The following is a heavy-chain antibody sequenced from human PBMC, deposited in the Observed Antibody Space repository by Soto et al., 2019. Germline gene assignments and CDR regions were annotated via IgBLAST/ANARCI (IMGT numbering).Heavy chain of an antibody. D-gene: IGHD6-13*01. Sequence: SETLSVTCTVSGGSVSNYYWTWIRQPPGKGLEWISYINYSGSTDHSPSLKSRVTISIDTSKNQFSLRLISVTAADTAVYYCGRLAPPYRIRYYSIHSLDLWGPGTTVPVSS. V-gene: IGHV4-59*02. J-gene: IGHJ6*02. CDR3: GRLAPPYRIRYYSIHSLDL. CDR2: INYSGST. CDR1: GGSVSNYY.